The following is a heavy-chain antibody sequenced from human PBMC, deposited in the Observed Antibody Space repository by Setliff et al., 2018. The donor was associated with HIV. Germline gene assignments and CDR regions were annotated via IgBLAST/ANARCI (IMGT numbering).Heavy chain of an antibody. CDR3: ARGHPSGSYCFTPPGY. J-gene: IGHJ4*02. CDR1: GYTFTSYE. CDR2: MNPNSGNT. V-gene: IGHV1-8*02. D-gene: IGHD1-26*01. Sequence: VASVKVSCKASGYTFTSYEINWVRQATGQGLEWMGWMNPNSGNTGYAQKFQGRVTMTRNTSISTAYMELSRLRSDDTAVYYCARGHPSGSYCFTPPGYWGQGTLVTVSS.